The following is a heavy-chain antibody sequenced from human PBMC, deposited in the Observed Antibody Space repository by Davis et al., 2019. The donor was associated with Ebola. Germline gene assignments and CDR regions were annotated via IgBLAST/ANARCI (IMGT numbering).Heavy chain of an antibody. Sequence: LRLSCTVSGGSISSGGYYWSWIRQHPGKGLEWIGYIYYSGSTYYNPSLKSRVTISVDTSKNQFSLKLSSVTAADTAVYYCARHLNWYFDLWGRGTLVTVSS. V-gene: IGHV4-31*03. CDR2: IYYSGST. CDR3: ARHLNWYFDL. J-gene: IGHJ2*01. CDR1: GGSISSGGYY.